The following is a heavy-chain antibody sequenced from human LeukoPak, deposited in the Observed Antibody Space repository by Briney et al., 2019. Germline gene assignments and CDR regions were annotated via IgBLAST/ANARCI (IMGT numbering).Heavy chain of an antibody. CDR2: INPSGGST. J-gene: IGHJ4*02. CDR3: ARGSTLYAHDY. V-gene: IGHV1-46*01. Sequence: ASVKVSCKASGYTFTSYYMHWVRQAPGQGLEWMGIINPSGGSTSYAQKFQGRVAMTRDTSTSTVYMELSSLRSEDRAVYYCARGSTLYAHDYWGQGTLVTVSS. CDR1: GYTFTSYY. D-gene: IGHD2-8*01.